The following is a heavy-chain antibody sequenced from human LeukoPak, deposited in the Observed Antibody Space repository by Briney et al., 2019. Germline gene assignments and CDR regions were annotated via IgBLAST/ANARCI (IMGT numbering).Heavy chain of an antibody. CDR2: ISGSGGST. V-gene: IGHV3-23*01. D-gene: IGHD6-19*01. Sequence: GGSLRLSCAASGFTFSSYAMSWVRQAPGQGLEWVSAISGSGGSTYYADSVKGRFTISRDNSKNTLYLQMNSLRAEDTAVYYCAKDPNSGWYAVNDYWGQGTLVTVSS. J-gene: IGHJ4*02. CDR3: AKDPNSGWYAVNDY. CDR1: GFTFSSYA.